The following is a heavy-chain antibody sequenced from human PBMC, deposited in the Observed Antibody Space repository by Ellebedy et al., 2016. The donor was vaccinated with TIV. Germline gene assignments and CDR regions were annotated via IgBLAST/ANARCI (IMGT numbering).Heavy chain of an antibody. CDR3: AIWELYCSSTSCYRIYGMDV. D-gene: IGHD2-2*01. Sequence: AASVKVSCKASGYTFTGYYMHWARQAPGQGLEWMGWINPNSGGTNYAQKFQGWVTMTRDTSISTAYMELSRLRSDDTAVYYCAIWELYCSSTSCYRIYGMDVWGQGTTVTVSS. CDR1: GYTFTGYY. V-gene: IGHV1-2*04. J-gene: IGHJ6*02. CDR2: INPNSGGT.